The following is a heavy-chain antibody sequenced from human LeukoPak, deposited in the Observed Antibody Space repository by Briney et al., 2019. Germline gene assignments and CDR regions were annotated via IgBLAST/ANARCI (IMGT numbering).Heavy chain of an antibody. CDR3: ARDSGSHSPYFDY. CDR2: IIPIFGIA. J-gene: IGHJ4*02. V-gene: IGHV1-69*04. D-gene: IGHD1-26*01. Sequence: SVKVSCKASGGTSSSYAISWVRQAPGQGLEWMGRIIPIFGIANYAQKFQGRVTITADKSTSTAYMELSSLRSEDTAVYYCARDSGSHSPYFDYWGQGTLVTVSS. CDR1: GGTSSSYA.